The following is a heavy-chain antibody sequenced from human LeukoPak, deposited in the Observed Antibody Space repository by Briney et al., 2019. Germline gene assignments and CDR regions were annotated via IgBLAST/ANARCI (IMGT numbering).Heavy chain of an antibody. CDR2: IYSGGST. Sequence: GGSLRLSCAASGFTVSSNYMSWVRQAPGKGLEWVSVIYSGGSTYYADSVKGRFTISRDNSKNTLYLQMNSLRAEDTAVYYCARDPWASRRDGYIAYFDYWGQGTLVTVSS. D-gene: IGHD5-24*01. J-gene: IGHJ4*02. CDR1: GFTVSSNY. V-gene: IGHV3-66*01. CDR3: ARDPWASRRDGYIAYFDY.